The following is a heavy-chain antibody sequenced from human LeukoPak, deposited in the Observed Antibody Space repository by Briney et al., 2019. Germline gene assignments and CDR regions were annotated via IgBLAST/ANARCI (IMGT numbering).Heavy chain of an antibody. J-gene: IGHJ3*02. CDR1: GFTFDDYG. V-gene: IGHV3-20*04. CDR3: ASDGTSDAFDI. CDR2: INWNGGRT. Sequence: GGSLRLSCAASGFTFDDYGMNWVRQAPGKGLEWVSSINWNGGRTGYVDSVKGRFTVSRDNAKNSLYLQMNSLRAEDTALYYCASDGTSDAFDIWGQGTMVTVSS. D-gene: IGHD1-26*01.